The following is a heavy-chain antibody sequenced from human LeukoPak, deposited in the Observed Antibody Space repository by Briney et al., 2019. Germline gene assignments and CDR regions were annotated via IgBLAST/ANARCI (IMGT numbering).Heavy chain of an antibody. J-gene: IGHJ4*02. V-gene: IGHV3-30*02. CDR1: GFTFSSYG. CDR3: AKDIVVVVAAANYFDY. D-gene: IGHD2-15*01. CDR2: IRYDGSNK. Sequence: GGSLRLSCAASGFTFSSYGMHWVRQAPGKGLEWVAFIRYDGSNKYYADSVKGRFTISRDNSENTLYLQMNSLRAEDTAVYYCAKDIVVVVAAANYFDYWGQGTLVTVSS.